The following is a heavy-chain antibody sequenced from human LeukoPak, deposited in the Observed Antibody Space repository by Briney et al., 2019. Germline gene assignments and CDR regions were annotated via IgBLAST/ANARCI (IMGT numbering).Heavy chain of an antibody. Sequence: KTSETLSLTCTVSDGSMSGYYWSWIRQPPGKGLEWIGYIYYSGSTNYNPSLKRRVTISEDRSMNQFSLKLSSVTAADTAVYYCARHKSDYDDYHAHWGQGTLVTVSS. J-gene: IGHJ4*02. CDR3: ARHKSDYDDYHAH. CDR2: IYYSGST. D-gene: IGHD4-17*01. V-gene: IGHV4-59*08. CDR1: DGSMSGYY.